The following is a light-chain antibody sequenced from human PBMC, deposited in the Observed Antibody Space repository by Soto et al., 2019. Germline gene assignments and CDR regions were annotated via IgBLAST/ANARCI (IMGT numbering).Light chain of an antibody. Sequence: EIVMTQSPAALSVSPGERATLSYRASQSVGSKLAWYQQGRGQAPRLLIYGASTRATDIPARFSGSGSGTEFTLTISSLQSEDFAVYYCQQYQNWYTFGQGTKLEIK. J-gene: IGKJ2*01. V-gene: IGKV3-15*01. CDR2: GAS. CDR3: QQYQNWYT. CDR1: QSVGSK.